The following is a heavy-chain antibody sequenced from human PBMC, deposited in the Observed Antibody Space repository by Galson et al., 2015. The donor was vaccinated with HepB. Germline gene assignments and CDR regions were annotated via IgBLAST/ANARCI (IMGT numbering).Heavy chain of an antibody. D-gene: IGHD3-10*01. CDR2: IYYSGNT. J-gene: IGHJ4*02. CDR1: GGSISSYY. Sequence: SETLSLTCTASGGSISSYYWSWIRQPPGKGLEWIGYIYYSGNTNYNPSVKSRVTISVDTSKNQFSLKLSSVTAADTAVYYCARLRGDYFDYWGQGTLVTVSS. V-gene: IGHV4-59*01. CDR3: ARLRGDYFDY.